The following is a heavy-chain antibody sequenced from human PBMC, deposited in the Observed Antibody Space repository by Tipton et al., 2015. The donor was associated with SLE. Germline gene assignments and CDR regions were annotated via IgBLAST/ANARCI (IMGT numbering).Heavy chain of an antibody. CDR3: ARGDEYCGGDCYSFLFDY. CDR2: IYSGGST. D-gene: IGHD2-21*01. V-gene: IGHV3-66*02. CDR1: GFTVSSNY. Sequence: QLVQSGGGLVQPGGSLRLSCAASGFTVSSNYMSWVRQAPGKGLEWVSVIYSGGSTYYADSVKGRFTISRDNSKNTLYLQMNSLRAEDTAVYYCARGDEYCGGDCYSFLFDYWGQGTLVTVPS. J-gene: IGHJ4*02.